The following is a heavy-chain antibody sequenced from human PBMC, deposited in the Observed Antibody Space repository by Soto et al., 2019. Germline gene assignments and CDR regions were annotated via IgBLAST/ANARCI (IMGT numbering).Heavy chain of an antibody. Sequence: SQTLSLTCTVSGGSISSSSYYWGWIRQPPGKGLEWIGSIYYSGSTYYNPSLKSRVTISVDTSKNQFSLKLSSVTAADTAVYYCARQGTTIFGVVTPTYYFDYWGQGTLVTVSS. CDR1: GGSISSSSYY. D-gene: IGHD3-3*01. CDR3: ARQGTTIFGVVTPTYYFDY. J-gene: IGHJ4*02. V-gene: IGHV4-39*01. CDR2: IYYSGST.